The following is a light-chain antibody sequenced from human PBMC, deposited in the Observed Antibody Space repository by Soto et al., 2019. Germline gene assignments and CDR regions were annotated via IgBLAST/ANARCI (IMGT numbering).Light chain of an antibody. Sequence: GARVTIACRASQSISSWLAWYQQKPGKAPELLIYDASTLESGVPSRFSGSGSGTEFTLTISSLQPDDFATYYCQQYNTYSRTFXQGTKVDIK. CDR2: DAS. CDR3: QQYNTYSRT. J-gene: IGKJ1*01. V-gene: IGKV1-5*01. CDR1: QSISSW.